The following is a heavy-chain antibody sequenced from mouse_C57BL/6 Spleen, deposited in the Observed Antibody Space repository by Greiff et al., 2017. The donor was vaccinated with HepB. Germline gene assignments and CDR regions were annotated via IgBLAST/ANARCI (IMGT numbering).Heavy chain of an antibody. CDR2: IYPGDGDT. Sequence: VQLQQSGPELVKPGASVKISCKASGYAFSSSWMNWVKQRPGKGLEWIGRIYPGDGDTNYNGKFKGKATLTADKSSRTAYMQLSSLTSEDSAVYFCARRDLDYWGQGTTLTVSS. CDR1: GYAFSSSW. V-gene: IGHV1-82*01. J-gene: IGHJ2*01. CDR3: ARRDLDY.